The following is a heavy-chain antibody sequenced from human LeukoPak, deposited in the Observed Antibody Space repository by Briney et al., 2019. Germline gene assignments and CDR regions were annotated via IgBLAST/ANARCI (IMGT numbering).Heavy chain of an antibody. D-gene: IGHD3-22*01. CDR2: IYHSGST. V-gene: IGHV4-38-2*02. Sequence: SETLSLTCTVSGYSISSGYYWGWIRQPPGKGLGWIGSIYHSGSTYYNPSLKSRVTISVDTSKNQFSLKLSSVTAADTAVYYCARGGRITMIVVVTPAFDYWGQGTLVTVSS. J-gene: IGHJ4*02. CDR1: GYSISSGYY. CDR3: ARGGRITMIVVVTPAFDY.